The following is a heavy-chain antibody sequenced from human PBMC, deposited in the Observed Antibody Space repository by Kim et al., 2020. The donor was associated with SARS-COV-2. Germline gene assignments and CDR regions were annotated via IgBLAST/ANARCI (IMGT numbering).Heavy chain of an antibody. Sequence: GGSLRLSCAASGFNVSSYAMSWVRQAPGKGPEWVSLVSGSGGSTYHADSVKGRFSISRDNSKKTLYLQMNSLRAEDTALYYRAKGESNNWSFFDYWGQGTLVTVSS. CDR3: AKGESNNWSFFDY. V-gene: IGHV3-23*01. D-gene: IGHD1-1*01. J-gene: IGHJ4*02. CDR2: VSGSGGST. CDR1: GFNVSSYA.